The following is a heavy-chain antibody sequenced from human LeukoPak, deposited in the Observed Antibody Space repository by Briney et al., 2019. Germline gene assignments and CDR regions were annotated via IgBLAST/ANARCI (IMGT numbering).Heavy chain of an antibody. D-gene: IGHD3-22*01. J-gene: IGHJ5*02. CDR1: GGSISSGDYY. V-gene: IGHV4-30-4*01. Sequence: SETLSLTCTVSGGSISSGDYYWSWIRQPPGKGLEWIGYIYYSGSTYYNPSLKSRVTISVDTSKNQFSLKLSSVTAADTVVYYCARDRSYDSSGYYPWGQGTLVTVSS. CDR3: ARDRSYDSSGYYP. CDR2: IYYSGST.